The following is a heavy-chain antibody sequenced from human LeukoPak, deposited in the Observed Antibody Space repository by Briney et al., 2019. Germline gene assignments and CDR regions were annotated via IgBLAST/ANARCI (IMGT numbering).Heavy chain of an antibody. J-gene: IGHJ4*02. D-gene: IGHD6-19*01. CDR3: AKAADIAVAGPYYFDY. V-gene: IGHV3-9*01. CDR1: GFTFDDYA. CDR2: ISWNSGSI. Sequence: GRSLRLSCAASGFTFDDYAMPWVRQAPGKGLEWVSGISWNSGSIGYADSVKGRFTISRDNAKNSLYLQMNSLRAEDTALYYCAKAADIAVAGPYYFDYWGQGTLVTVSS.